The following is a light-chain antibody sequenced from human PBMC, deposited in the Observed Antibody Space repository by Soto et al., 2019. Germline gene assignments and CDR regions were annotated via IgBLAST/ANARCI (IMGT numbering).Light chain of an antibody. V-gene: IGLV2-23*02. CDR1: SSNVGSYKL. Sequence: QSVLTQPASVSGSPGQSITISCTGTSSNVGSYKLVSWYQQHPGKAPKLMIFEVNKRPSGVSNSFSGSKSGNTASLTISGLKVEDEADYYCCSSGGSPTYVFGNGTKVTVL. CDR3: CSSGGSPTYV. J-gene: IGLJ1*01. CDR2: EVN.